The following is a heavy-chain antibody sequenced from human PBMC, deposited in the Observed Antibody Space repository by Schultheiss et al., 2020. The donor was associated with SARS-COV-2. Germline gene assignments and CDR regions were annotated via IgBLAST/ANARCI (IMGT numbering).Heavy chain of an antibody. Sequence: GGSLRLSCAASGFTFSSYDMHWVRQATGKGLEWVSSISSSSSYIYYADSVKGRFTISRDNSKNTLYLQMNSLRAEDTAVYYCARDNGDGAYYDFWSGHSWGQGTLVTVSS. J-gene: IGHJ4*02. D-gene: IGHD3-3*01. CDR2: ISSSSSYI. CDR3: ARDNGDGAYYDFWSGHS. V-gene: IGHV3-21*01. CDR1: GFTFSSYD.